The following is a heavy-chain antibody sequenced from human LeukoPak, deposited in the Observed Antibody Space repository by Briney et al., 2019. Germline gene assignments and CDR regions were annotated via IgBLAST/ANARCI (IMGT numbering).Heavy chain of an antibody. CDR1: ESIVRSNY. D-gene: IGHD5-24*01. V-gene: IGHV3-66*01. CDR2: IYGGGKT. CDR3: ARETRVRWTDY. Sequence: PGGSLRLSCAASESIVRSNYMAWVRQAPGKGLEWVSVIYGGGKTYYADSVKGRFTISRDNAKNSLYLQMNSLRAEDTAVYYCARETRVRWTDYWGQGILVTVSS. J-gene: IGHJ4*02.